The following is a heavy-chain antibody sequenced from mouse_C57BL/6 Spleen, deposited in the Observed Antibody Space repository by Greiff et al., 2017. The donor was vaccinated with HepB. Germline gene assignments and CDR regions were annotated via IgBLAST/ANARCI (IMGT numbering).Heavy chain of an antibody. Sequence: EVQLQQSGPELVKPGASVKISCKASGYTFTDYYMNWVKQSHGKSLEWIGDINPNNGGTSYNQKFKGKATLTVDKSSSTAYMELRSLTSEDSAVYYSARSELLAMDYWGQGTSVTVSS. CDR2: INPNNGGT. V-gene: IGHV1-26*01. D-gene: IGHD1-1*02. J-gene: IGHJ4*01. CDR1: GYTFTDYY. CDR3: ARSELLAMDY.